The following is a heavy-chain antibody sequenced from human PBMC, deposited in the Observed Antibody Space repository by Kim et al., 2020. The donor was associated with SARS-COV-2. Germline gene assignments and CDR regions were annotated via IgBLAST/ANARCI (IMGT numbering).Heavy chain of an antibody. CDR2: IKGRDGWT. Sequence: ASVKVSCKASGYPFTSYHMHWVRQAPGQGLEWMGIIKGRDGWTSFAQKFQGRVTMTRDTSTNTVYMELSSLRSEDTAVYYCAREKDHTYNFDYWGQGTLVTVSS. J-gene: IGHJ4*02. V-gene: IGHV1-46*01. CDR1: GYPFTSYH. CDR3: AREKDHTYNFDY. D-gene: IGHD2-15*01.